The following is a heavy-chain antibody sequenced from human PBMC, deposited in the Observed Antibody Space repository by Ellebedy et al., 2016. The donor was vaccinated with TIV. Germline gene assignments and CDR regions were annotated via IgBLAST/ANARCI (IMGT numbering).Heavy chain of an antibody. CDR1: GGTFSSYA. CDR2: IIPILGIA. D-gene: IGHD5-18*01. J-gene: IGHJ4*02. CDR3: ASGNMDTAMATYYFDY. Sequence: AASVKVSCKASGGTFSSYAISWVRQALGQGLEWMGRIIPILGIANYAQKFQGRVTITADKSTSTAYMELSSLRSEDTAVYYCASGNMDTAMATYYFDYWGQGTLVTVSS. V-gene: IGHV1-69*10.